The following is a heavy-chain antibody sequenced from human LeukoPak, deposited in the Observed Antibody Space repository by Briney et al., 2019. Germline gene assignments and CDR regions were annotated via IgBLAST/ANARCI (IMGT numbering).Heavy chain of an antibody. V-gene: IGHV4-59*05. CDR3: ASTGDYPKFDY. D-gene: IGHD4-17*01. J-gene: IGHJ4*02. CDR2: IYYSGST. CDR1: GGSISSYY. Sequence: SETLSLTCTVSGGSISSYYWSWIRQPPGKGLEWIGSIYYSGSTYYNPSLKSRVTISVDTSKNQFSLKLSSVTAADTAVYYCASTGDYPKFDYWGQGTLVTVSS.